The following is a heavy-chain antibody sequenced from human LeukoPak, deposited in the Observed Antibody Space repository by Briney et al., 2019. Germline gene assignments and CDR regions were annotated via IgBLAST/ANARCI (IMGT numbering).Heavy chain of an antibody. Sequence: GSLRLSCAASGFIFITYPMSWVRQAPGKGLEWVSAITGSGDSTFYADSVKGRCTISRDNSKNTLSLQMNTLRAEDTAVYYCAKESPVGGTNYFDYWGQGTLVTVSS. J-gene: IGHJ4*02. CDR1: GFIFITYP. V-gene: IGHV3-23*01. CDR3: AKESPVGGTNYFDY. D-gene: IGHD1-26*01. CDR2: ITGSGDST.